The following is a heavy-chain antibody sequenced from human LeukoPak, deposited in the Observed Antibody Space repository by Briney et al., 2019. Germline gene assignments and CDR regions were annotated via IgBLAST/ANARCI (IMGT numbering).Heavy chain of an antibody. J-gene: IGHJ5*02. Sequence: GGSLRLSCAASGFTFSSYSMNWVRQASGKGLEWVSSISSSSSYIYYADSVKGRFTISRDNAKNSLYLQMNSLRAEDTAVYYCARDLRVVPATLWFDPWGQGTLVTVSS. CDR1: GFTFSSYS. CDR3: ARDLRVVPATLWFDP. D-gene: IGHD2-2*01. V-gene: IGHV3-21*01. CDR2: ISSSSSYI.